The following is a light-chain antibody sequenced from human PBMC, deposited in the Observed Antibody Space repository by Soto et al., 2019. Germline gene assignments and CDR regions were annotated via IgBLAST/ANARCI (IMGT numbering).Light chain of an antibody. CDR3: KSYDSSLSGSV. CDR2: SNT. V-gene: IGLV1-40*01. J-gene: IGLJ1*01. Sequence: QSALTQPPSVSGAPGQRVTISCTGSSSNIGPGYDVHWYQQLPGTAPKLLIYSNTNRPSGVPDRFSGSRSGTSASLAITGLQAEHEADSYCKSYDSSLSGSVFGTGTKVTVL. CDR1: SSNIGPGYD.